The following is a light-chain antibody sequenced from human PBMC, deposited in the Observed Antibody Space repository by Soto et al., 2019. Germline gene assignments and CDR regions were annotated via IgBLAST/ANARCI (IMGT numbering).Light chain of an antibody. CDR1: SSDVGAYNY. Sequence: QSALTQPASVSGSPGQSITISCTGTSSDVGAYNYVSWYQQYPGRAPKLMIYDVTNRPSGVSNRFSGSKSGNTASLTISGLQAVDEADYYCSSYTASSTRVFGTGTKVTVL. CDR2: DVT. CDR3: SSYTASSTRV. V-gene: IGLV2-14*03. J-gene: IGLJ1*01.